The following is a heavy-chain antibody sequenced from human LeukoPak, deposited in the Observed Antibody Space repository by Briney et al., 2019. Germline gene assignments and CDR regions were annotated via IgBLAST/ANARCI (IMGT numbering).Heavy chain of an antibody. D-gene: IGHD6-13*01. CDR1: GLTFSSYA. Sequence: GGSLRLSCAASGLTFSSYAMSWVRQAPGKGLEWVSAISGSGGSTYYADSVKGRFTISRDNSKNTLYLQMNSLRAEDTAVYYCAKENFPIAAAGTEDWFDPWGQGTLVTVSS. CDR2: ISGSGGST. V-gene: IGHV3-23*01. CDR3: AKENFPIAAAGTEDWFDP. J-gene: IGHJ5*02.